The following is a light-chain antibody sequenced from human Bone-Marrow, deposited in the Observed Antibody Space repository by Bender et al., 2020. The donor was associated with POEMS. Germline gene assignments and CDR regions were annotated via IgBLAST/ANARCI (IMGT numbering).Light chain of an antibody. CDR2: EDN. Sequence: FMLTQPHSVSASPGKTVTISCTGSGGSIVTNFVQWYQQRPGSAPITVIYEDNQRPSGVPDRFSGSIDSSSNSASLTISGLKPEDEADYYCQSCDNNNRGVFGGGTKLTVL. V-gene: IGLV6-57*02. CDR1: GGSIVTNF. CDR3: QSCDNNNRGV. J-gene: IGLJ3*02.